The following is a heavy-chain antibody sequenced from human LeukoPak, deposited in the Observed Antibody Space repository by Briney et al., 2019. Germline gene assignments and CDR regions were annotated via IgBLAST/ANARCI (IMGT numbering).Heavy chain of an antibody. V-gene: IGHV3-7*01. CDR1: GFTFSTFW. CDR2: INQDGSET. J-gene: IGHJ3*02. CDR3: AREGYYYDSTTHAFDI. Sequence: GGSLRLSCAASGFTFSTFWMSWVRQAPGKGPEWVANINQDGSETYYVDSVKGRFTISRDNAKNSLYLQMNSLRAEDTAVYYCAREGYYYDSTTHAFDIWGQGTMVTVSS. D-gene: IGHD3-22*01.